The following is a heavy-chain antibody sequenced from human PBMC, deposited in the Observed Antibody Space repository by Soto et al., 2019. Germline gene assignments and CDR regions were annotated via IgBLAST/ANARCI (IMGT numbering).Heavy chain of an antibody. J-gene: IGHJ6*02. Sequence: GGSLRLSCAASGFPFSSYTMTWVRQAPGKGLVWVSRINSDGSSTSYADSVKGRFTISRDNAKNTLYLQMNSLRAEDTAVYYCARDYSYYYYGMDVWGQGTTVTVSS. CDR2: INSDGSST. CDR1: GFPFSSYT. CDR3: ARDYSYYYYGMDV. D-gene: IGHD2-15*01. V-gene: IGHV3-74*01.